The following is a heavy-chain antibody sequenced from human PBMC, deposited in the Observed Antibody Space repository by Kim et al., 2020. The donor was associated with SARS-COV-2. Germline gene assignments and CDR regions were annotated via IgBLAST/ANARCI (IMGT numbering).Heavy chain of an antibody. Sequence: GGSLRLSCAASGFTFSSYAMRWVRQAPGKGLEWVSAISGSGGSTYYADSVKGRFTISRDNSKNTLYLQMNSLRAEDTAVYYCATSPPYYYGSGMFHLSDVWGQGTTVTVSS. J-gene: IGHJ6*02. CDR3: ATSPPYYYGSGMFHLSDV. D-gene: IGHD3-10*01. CDR2: ISGSGGST. V-gene: IGHV3-23*01. CDR1: GFTFSSYA.